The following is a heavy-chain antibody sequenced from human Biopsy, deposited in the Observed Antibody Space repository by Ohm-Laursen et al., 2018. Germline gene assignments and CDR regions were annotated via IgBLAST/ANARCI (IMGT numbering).Heavy chain of an antibody. CDR2: IYYSGTT. V-gene: IGHV4-59*01. D-gene: IGHD3-3*01. CDR1: GESMGTYY. J-gene: IGHJ5*01. CDR3: ARVRGGFLEWFDY. Sequence: TLSLTCTVSGESMGTYYWTWIRQPPGKGLEWIASIYYSGTTNKNPSLKSRVTISVDTSKRQFYLELSSVTAADTAIYYCARVRGGFLEWFDYWGQGTLITVSA.